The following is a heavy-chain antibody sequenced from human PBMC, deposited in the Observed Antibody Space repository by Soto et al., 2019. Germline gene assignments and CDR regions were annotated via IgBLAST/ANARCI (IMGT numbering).Heavy chain of an antibody. D-gene: IGHD6-19*01. Sequence: QVQLQQWGAGLLKPSETLSLTCAVFGGSFSGSYWSWIRQSPGRGLEWIGEINDSGRTNYNPSLKSRVPFSVDTSKIHFSLNLSSVTVADATVYYCARGRVAGLSYYYGMDVWGQGTTVTVSS. CDR2: INDSGRT. CDR3: ARGRVAGLSYYYGMDV. J-gene: IGHJ6*02. CDR1: GGSFSGSY. V-gene: IGHV4-34*01.